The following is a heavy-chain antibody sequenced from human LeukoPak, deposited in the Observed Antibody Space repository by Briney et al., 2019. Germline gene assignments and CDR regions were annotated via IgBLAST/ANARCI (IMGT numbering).Heavy chain of an antibody. J-gene: IGHJ4*02. CDR3: ARDGTYGSGSYIIPFDY. D-gene: IGHD3-10*01. Sequence: SETLSLTCTASAGSISSYYWSWIRQPAGKGLEWIGRMYTSGSTNYNPSLKSRVTMSVDTSKNQFSLKLSSVTAADTAVYYCARDGTYGSGSYIIPFDYWGQGTLVTVSS. CDR2: MYTSGST. V-gene: IGHV4-4*07. CDR1: AGSISSYY.